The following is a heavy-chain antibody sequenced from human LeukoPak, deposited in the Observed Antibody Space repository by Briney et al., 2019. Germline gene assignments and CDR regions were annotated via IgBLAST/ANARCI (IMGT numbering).Heavy chain of an antibody. CDR1: GFTFSSYA. J-gene: IGHJ3*02. CDR2: ISSNGGST. D-gene: IGHD3-10*01. CDR3: ARDRARTGGAFDI. Sequence: GGSLRLSCAASGFTFSSYAMHWVRQAPGKGLEYVSAISSNGGSTYYANSVKGRFTISRDNSKNTLYLQMGSLRAEDMAVYYCARDRARTGGAFDIWGQGTMVTVSS. V-gene: IGHV3-64*01.